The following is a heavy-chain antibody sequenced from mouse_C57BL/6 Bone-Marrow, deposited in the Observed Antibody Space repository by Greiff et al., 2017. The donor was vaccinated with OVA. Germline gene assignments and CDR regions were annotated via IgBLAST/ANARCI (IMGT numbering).Heavy chain of an antibody. CDR3: ASRDVRSFYYFDY. Sequence: VQLQQSGAELAKPGASVKLSCKASGYTFTSYWMHWVKQRPGQGLEWFGYINPSSGYTKYNQKFKDKATLTADKSSSTAYMQLSSLTYEDSAVYYCASRDVRSFYYFDYWGQGTTLTVSS. D-gene: IGHD3-3*01. CDR2: INPSSGYT. V-gene: IGHV1-7*01. J-gene: IGHJ2*01. CDR1: GYTFTSYW.